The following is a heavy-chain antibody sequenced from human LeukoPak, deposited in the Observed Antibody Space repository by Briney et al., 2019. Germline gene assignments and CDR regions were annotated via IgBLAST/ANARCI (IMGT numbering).Heavy chain of an antibody. CDR3: ARDATTQVGWVYMDV. D-gene: IGHD1-1*01. CDR2: INWNGDSR. V-gene: IGHV3-20*04. CDR1: GFKFDDYG. Sequence: RPGGSLRLSCTASGFKFDDYGMTWVRQAPGKGLEWVSDINWNGDSRGYAHSVRGRFTIYRDNSKNSLYLQMSSLRVEDTAFYYCARDATTQVGWVYMDVWGKGTTVTISS. J-gene: IGHJ6*03.